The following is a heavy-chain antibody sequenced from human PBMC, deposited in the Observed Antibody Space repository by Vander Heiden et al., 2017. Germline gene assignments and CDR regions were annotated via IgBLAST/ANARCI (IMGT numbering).Heavy chain of an antibody. CDR2: ISFDGSNK. CDR1: GFAFSSYG. J-gene: IGHJ6*02. V-gene: IGHV3-30*18. Sequence: QVQLVESGGGVVQPGRSLRLSCAASGFAFSSYGMHWVRQAQGKGLEWVAVISFDGSNKYYADSVKGRLTISRDNSKNTLYLQMNSLRAEDTAVYYCAKDLVRAAKTRGYYYGMDVWGQGTSVTVSS. CDR3: AKDLVRAAKTRGYYYGMDV. D-gene: IGHD2-15*01.